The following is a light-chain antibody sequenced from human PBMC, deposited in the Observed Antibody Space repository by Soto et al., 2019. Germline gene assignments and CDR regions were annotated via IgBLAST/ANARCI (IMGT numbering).Light chain of an antibody. CDR2: GAS. J-gene: IGKJ3*01. V-gene: IGKV3-15*01. CDR3: QQYHDRRFT. Sequence: EIVMTQSPATLSVSAGERANLSCRASQSVSSNLACYQQKPGQPPRLLSYGASTSTSGIPARFSGSGSEPEFTLTTRSLQYEEFAVYYCQQYHDRRFTSGPRNTVNIK. CDR1: QSVSSN.